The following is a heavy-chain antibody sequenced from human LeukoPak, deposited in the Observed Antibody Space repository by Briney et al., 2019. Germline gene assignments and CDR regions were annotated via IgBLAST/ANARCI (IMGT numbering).Heavy chain of an antibody. CDR3: ARRGYCSGGSCNGAFDI. CDR1: GYSFTSYW. D-gene: IGHD2-15*01. CDR2: IYPGDSDT. Sequence: KDGESLKISCKGSGYSFTSYWIGWVRQMPGKGLEWMGIIYPGDSDTRYSPSFQGQVTISADKSISTAYLQWSSLKASDTAMYYCARRGYCSGGSCNGAFDIWGQGTMVTVSS. V-gene: IGHV5-51*01. J-gene: IGHJ3*02.